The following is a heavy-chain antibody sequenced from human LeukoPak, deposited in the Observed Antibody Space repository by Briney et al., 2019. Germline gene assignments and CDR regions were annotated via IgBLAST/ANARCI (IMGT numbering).Heavy chain of an antibody. CDR3: ARDQGSAYSSGWYEDAFDI. D-gene: IGHD6-19*01. CDR1: GGSISSSSYY. J-gene: IGHJ3*02. Sequence: SETLSLTCTVSGGSISSSSYYWSWIRQPAGKGLEWIGRIYTSGSTNYNPSLKSRVTMSVDTSKNQFSLKLSSVTAADTAAYYCARDQGSAYSSGWYEDAFDIWGQGTMVTVSS. V-gene: IGHV4-61*02. CDR2: IYTSGST.